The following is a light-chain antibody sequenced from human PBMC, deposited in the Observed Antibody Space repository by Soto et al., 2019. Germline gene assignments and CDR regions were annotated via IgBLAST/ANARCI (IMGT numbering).Light chain of an antibody. CDR3: QQYNSYSVNA. V-gene: IGKV1-5*01. CDR2: DAS. CDR1: QSISGW. Sequence: DIQMTQSPYTLSPSVGDRVSITCRASQSISGWLAWYQQKPGKGPKLLIYDASSLESGVPSRFSGSGSGTEFSLTISRLQPDDFATYYCQQYNSYSVNAFGQGTKLEIK. J-gene: IGKJ2*01.